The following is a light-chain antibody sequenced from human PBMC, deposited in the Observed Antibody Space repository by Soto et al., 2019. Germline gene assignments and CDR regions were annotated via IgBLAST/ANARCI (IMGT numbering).Light chain of an antibody. Sequence: EIGLTQSPATLSLSPGERATLSCRASQSVSTFLAWYQQRPGQAPRLLIYGASNRATGIPPRFSGSGSGTDFTLTISSLEPEDFAVYYCQQRSSWWTFGQGTKVETK. CDR2: GAS. J-gene: IGKJ1*01. CDR1: QSVSTF. CDR3: QQRSSWWT. V-gene: IGKV3-11*01.